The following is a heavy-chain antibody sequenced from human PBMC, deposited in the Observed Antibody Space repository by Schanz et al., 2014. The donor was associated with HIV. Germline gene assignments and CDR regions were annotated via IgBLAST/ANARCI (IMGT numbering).Heavy chain of an antibody. CDR2: ISGYNGHT. CDR1: GYTFSSHG. Sequence: QVQLVQSGAEVKKPGSSVKVSCKASGYTFSSHGIXWVRXXXEHRRKGMGWISGYNGHTDYERKIQGRVTLTTDTSTSTAYMELRGLKSDDTAVYYCARDPLVAKYYSGMDVWGQGTTVTVSS. CDR3: ARDPLVAKYYSGMDV. V-gene: IGHV1-18*01. J-gene: IGHJ6*02.